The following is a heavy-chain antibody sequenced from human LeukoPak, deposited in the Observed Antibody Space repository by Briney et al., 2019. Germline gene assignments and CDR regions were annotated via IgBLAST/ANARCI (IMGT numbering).Heavy chain of an antibody. CDR1: GDSISYYY. CDR3: ARERSGLGYFDY. D-gene: IGHD3-10*01. J-gene: IGHJ4*02. Sequence: SETLSLTCSVSGDSISYYYWTWIRQPPGKGLEWIGYVYSSGGTNYNPSLKSRVTMSIDTSKNQFSLELRSVTAADTAVYFCARERSGLGYFDYWAREPWSPSPQ. V-gene: IGHV4-59*01. CDR2: VYSSGGT.